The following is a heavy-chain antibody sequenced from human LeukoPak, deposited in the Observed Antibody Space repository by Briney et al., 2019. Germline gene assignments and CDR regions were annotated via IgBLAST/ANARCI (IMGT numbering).Heavy chain of an antibody. Sequence: ASVKVSCKASGGTFSSYAFSWVRQAPGQGLEWMGGIIPIFGTANYAQKFQGRVTITADESTSTAYMELSSLRSEDTAVYYCARTVVANYYYYYYMDVWGKGTTVTVSS. CDR1: GGTFSSYA. CDR2: IIPIFGTA. J-gene: IGHJ6*03. V-gene: IGHV1-69*13. D-gene: IGHD2-21*01. CDR3: ARTVVANYYYYYYMDV.